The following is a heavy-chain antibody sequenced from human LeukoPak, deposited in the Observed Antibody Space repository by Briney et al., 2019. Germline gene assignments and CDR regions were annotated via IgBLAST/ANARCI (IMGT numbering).Heavy chain of an antibody. CDR2: ISYDGSNK. J-gene: IGHJ6*02. V-gene: IGHV3-30-3*01. CDR3: ARDGIAGYGMDV. Sequence: GGSLRLSCAASGFTFRSYAMHWVRQAPGKGLEWVAVISYDGSNKYYADSVKGRFTISRDNSKNTLYLQMNSLRAEDTAVYYCARDGIAGYGMDVWGQGTTVTVSS. CDR1: GFTFRSYA. D-gene: IGHD1-26*01.